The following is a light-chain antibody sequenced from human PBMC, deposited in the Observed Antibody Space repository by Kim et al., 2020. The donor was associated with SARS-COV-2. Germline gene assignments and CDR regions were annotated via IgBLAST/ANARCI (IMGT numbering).Light chain of an antibody. Sequence: PGKTARITCGGNNIGLNNVHWYQQKPGQAPLLVIYYDGDRPSGIPERFSGSNSGNTATLTIRGVEAGDEADYYCQVWDTTTDHYVFGTGTKVTVL. J-gene: IGLJ1*01. CDR2: YDG. CDR3: QVWDTTTDHYV. V-gene: IGLV3-21*04. CDR1: NIGLNN.